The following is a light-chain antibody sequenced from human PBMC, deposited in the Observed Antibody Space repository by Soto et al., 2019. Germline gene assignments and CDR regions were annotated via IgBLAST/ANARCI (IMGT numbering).Light chain of an antibody. CDR3: SSYISSSTPYV. V-gene: IGLV2-14*01. CDR1: SSDVGGYNY. Sequence: QSALTQPASVSGSPGQSITISCTGTSSDVGGYNYVSWYQQHPGKAPKLMISEVTNRPSGVSNRFSGSKSGNTASLTISGLQAEDKADYYCSSYISSSTPYVFGTGTKLTVL. CDR2: EVT. J-gene: IGLJ1*01.